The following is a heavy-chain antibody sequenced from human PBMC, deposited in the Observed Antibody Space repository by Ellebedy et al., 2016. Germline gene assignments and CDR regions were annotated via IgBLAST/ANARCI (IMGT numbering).Heavy chain of an antibody. CDR1: GFTFSSYA. CDR2: ISSNGGST. V-gene: IGHV3-64*04. J-gene: IGHJ4*02. CDR3: AKAGQIGYCSGGSCYPPVD. D-gene: IGHD2-15*01. Sequence: GESLKISXSASGFTFSSYAMHWVRQAPGKGLEYVSAISSNGGSTYYADSVKGRFTISRDNSKNTLYLQMNSLRAEDTAVYYCAKAGQIGYCSGGSCYPPVDWGQGTLVTVSS.